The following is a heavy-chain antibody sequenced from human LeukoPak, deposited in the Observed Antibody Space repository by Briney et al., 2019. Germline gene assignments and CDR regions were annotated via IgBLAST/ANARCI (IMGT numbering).Heavy chain of an antibody. V-gene: IGHV3-11*01. CDR2: ISSSGTTI. CDR1: GFTFTDFY. D-gene: IGHD3-9*01. CDR3: ARALTGFIPGN. Sequence: PGGSLRLSCAASGFTFTDFYMSWIRQAPGKGLEWVSYISSSGTTIYYADSVMGRFTISRDNAKNSLYLQMNSLRAEDTAVHYCARALTGFIPGNWGQGTLVTVSS. J-gene: IGHJ4*02.